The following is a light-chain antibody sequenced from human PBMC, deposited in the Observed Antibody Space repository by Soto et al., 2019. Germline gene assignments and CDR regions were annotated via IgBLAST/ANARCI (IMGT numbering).Light chain of an antibody. V-gene: IGKV3-15*01. J-gene: IGKJ1*01. CDR1: QSVGSD. CDR3: QQYNDWPRT. CDR2: GAS. Sequence: EIVMTQSPTTLSVSPGESVTLSCRASQSVGSDLAWYQQIPGQAPRLLIYGASTRATGIPARFSGSGSAIEFTLTISSLQSEDFAVYYCQQYNDWPRTFGQGTKVEIK.